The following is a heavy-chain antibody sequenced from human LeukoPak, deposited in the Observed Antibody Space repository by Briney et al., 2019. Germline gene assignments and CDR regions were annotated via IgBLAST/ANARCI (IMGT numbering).Heavy chain of an antibody. CDR2: LSYTGST. CDR3: ARERDFYYYMDV. Sequence: PSETLSLTCTVSGDSISSTSYYWGWIRQPPGKGLEWIGTLSYTGSTYYNPSLKSRVTISLDTSNNQFSLRLSSVTAADTAVYYCARERDFYYYMDVWDTGTTVIVSS. CDR1: GDSISSTSYY. J-gene: IGHJ6*03. V-gene: IGHV4-39*02.